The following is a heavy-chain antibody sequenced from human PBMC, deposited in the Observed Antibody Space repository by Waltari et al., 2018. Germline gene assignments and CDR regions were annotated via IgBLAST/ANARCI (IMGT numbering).Heavy chain of an antibody. D-gene: IGHD3-9*01. V-gene: IGHV1-69-2*01. CDR1: GYTFTDYY. Sequence: EVQLVQSGAEVKKPGATMKISCKASGYTFTDYYMHWVQQAPGKGLEWMGRVDPEDGETIYAEKFQGRVTITADTSTDTAYMELSSLRSEDTAVYYCATESSDYDILTGYYSYFDYWGQGTLVTVSS. J-gene: IGHJ4*02. CDR3: ATESSDYDILTGYYSYFDY. CDR2: VDPEDGET.